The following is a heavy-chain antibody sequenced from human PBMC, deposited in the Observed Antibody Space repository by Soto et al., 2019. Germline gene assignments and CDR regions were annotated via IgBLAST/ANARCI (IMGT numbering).Heavy chain of an antibody. Sequence: SETLSLTCTVSGGSISSYYWSWIRQPPGKGLEWIGYIYYSGSTNYNPSLKSRVTISVDTSKNQFSLKLSSVTAADTAVYYCARVRYSGSYQDAFDIWGQGTMVTVSS. CDR1: GGSISSYY. V-gene: IGHV4-59*01. J-gene: IGHJ3*02. D-gene: IGHD1-26*01. CDR3: ARVRYSGSYQDAFDI. CDR2: IYYSGST.